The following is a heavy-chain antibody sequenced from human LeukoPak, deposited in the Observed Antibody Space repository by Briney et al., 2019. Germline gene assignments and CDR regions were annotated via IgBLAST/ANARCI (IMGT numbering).Heavy chain of an antibody. Sequence: SETLSLTCSVSGDSMRSYSWSWIRQPPGKGLEWIGYIYYSGSTNYNPSLKSRVTLSVDTSKNQLSLNLSSVTAADTAVYYCARHGHGDYWFDPWGQGTLVTVSA. CDR1: GDSMRSYS. J-gene: IGHJ5*02. V-gene: IGHV4-59*08. D-gene: IGHD4-17*01. CDR2: IYYSGST. CDR3: ARHGHGDYWFDP.